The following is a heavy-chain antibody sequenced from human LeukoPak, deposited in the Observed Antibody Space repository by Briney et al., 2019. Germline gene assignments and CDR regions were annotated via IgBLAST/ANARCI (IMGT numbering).Heavy chain of an antibody. CDR1: GGSISYYY. D-gene: IGHD1-14*01. Sequence: PSETLSLTCTVSGGSISYYYWHWMRQPPGKGLEWIGHTFYSGNAKYNPSLKSRVTISVDTSKNQFSLNLSSVTAADTAVYYCAKGGPEASAGLSWFDPWGQGTLVTVSS. J-gene: IGHJ5*02. CDR3: AKGGPEASAGLSWFDP. CDR2: TFYSGNA. V-gene: IGHV4-59*01.